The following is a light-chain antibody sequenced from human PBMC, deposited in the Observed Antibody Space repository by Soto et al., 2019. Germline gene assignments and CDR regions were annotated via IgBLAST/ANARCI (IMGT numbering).Light chain of an antibody. V-gene: IGLV2-14*03. CDR1: SSDVGNYDY. CDR3: TSYTPSSTYV. Sequence: QSARTQPASVSGSPGQSITISCSGTSSDVGNYDYVSWYQQYPGKAPRLMIYAVSRRPSGVSNRFSGSKSGNTASLTISGLQAEDEADYYCTSYTPSSTYVFGTGTKLTVL. J-gene: IGLJ1*01. CDR2: AVS.